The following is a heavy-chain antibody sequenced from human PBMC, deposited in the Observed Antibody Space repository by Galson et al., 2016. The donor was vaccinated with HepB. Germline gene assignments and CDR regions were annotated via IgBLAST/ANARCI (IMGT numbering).Heavy chain of an antibody. CDR1: GYTFTSNY. CDR2: INPSGGGT. V-gene: IGHV1-46*01. CDR3: ASDNGIAVTRTWGYYFDY. J-gene: IGHJ4*02. Sequence: SVKVSCKASGYTFTSNYIHWVRQAPGQGLEWMGLINPSGGGTSYPQKFQGRVTMTRDTSTSTVYMELSSLRSEDTAVYYCASDNGIAVTRTWGYYFDYWGQGTLVAVSS. D-gene: IGHD6-19*01.